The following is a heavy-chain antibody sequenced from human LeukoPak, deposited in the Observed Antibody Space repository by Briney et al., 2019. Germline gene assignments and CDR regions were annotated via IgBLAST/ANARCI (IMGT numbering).Heavy chain of an antibody. CDR3: ATYCTNGVCYFGNY. Sequence: GASVKVFCKASGYTFTSSDINWVRQATGQGLEWLGWMNPNSGDTGYAQKFQGRVTMTRGTSISTAYMDLSSLRSEDTAVYYCATYCTNGVCYFGNYWGQGTLVTVSS. CDR1: GYTFTSSD. D-gene: IGHD2-8*01. CDR2: MNPNSGDT. V-gene: IGHV1-8*01. J-gene: IGHJ4*02.